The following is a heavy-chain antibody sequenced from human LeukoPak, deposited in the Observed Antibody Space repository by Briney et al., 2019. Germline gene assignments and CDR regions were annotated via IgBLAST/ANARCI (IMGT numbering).Heavy chain of an antibody. CDR1: GYSFTSYW. V-gene: IGHV5-51*01. CDR3: ARLPLTTVTTSYYYYYGMDV. D-gene: IGHD4-11*01. J-gene: IGHJ6*02. Sequence: GESLKISCKGSGYSFTSYWIGWVRQMPGKGLEWMGIIYPGDSDTRYSPSFQGQVTISADKSISTAYLQWRRLKASDTAMYYCARLPLTTVTTSYYYYYGMDVWGQGTTVTVSS. CDR2: IYPGDSDT.